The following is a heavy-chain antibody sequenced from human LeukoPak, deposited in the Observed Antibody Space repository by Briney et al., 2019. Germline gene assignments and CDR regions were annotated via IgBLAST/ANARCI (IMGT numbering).Heavy chain of an antibody. CDR2: IYYSGST. J-gene: IGHJ2*01. D-gene: IGHD6-25*01. CDR3: ARQGGGFWYFDL. CDR1: GGSFSGYY. V-gene: IGHV4-59*08. Sequence: SETLSLTCAVYGGSFSGYYWSWIRQPPGKGLEWIGYIYYSGSTNYNPSLKSRVTISVDTSKNQFSLKLSSVTAADTAVYYCARQGGGFWYFDLWGRGTLVTVSS.